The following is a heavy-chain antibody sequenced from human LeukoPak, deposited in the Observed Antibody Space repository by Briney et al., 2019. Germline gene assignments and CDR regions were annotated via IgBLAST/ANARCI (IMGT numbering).Heavy chain of an antibody. Sequence: GGSLRLSCAASGFTFDDYAMHWVRQAPGKGLEWVSGISWNSGSIGYADSVKGRFTISRDNAKNSLCLQMNSLRAEDTALYYCAKGIPDYYGSGSYYTFDYWGQGTLVTVSS. CDR2: ISWNSGSI. V-gene: IGHV3-9*01. J-gene: IGHJ4*02. CDR1: GFTFDDYA. CDR3: AKGIPDYYGSGSYYTFDY. D-gene: IGHD3-10*01.